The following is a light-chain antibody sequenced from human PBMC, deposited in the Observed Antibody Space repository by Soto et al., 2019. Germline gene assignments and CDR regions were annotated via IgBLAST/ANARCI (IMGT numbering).Light chain of an antibody. J-gene: IGKJ1*01. CDR2: GAS. V-gene: IGKV3-20*01. CDR1: QSVSSSY. Sequence: EIVLTQSPGTLSLSPGERATLSCRASQSVSSSYLAWYQQNVGQAPRLLIYGASSSATDIPARLNGSGSGTDFTLTISRLEDEDFAVYYCQQYGSSPPWPFGQGTKVEMK. CDR3: QQYGSSPPWP.